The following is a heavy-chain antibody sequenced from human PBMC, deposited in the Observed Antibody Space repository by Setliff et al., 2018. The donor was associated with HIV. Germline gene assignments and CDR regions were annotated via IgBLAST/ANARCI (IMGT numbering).Heavy chain of an antibody. V-gene: IGHV3-7*03. CDR3: AKDPSTGAVAVYYFDY. Sequence: GGSLRLSCAASGFSYSTYWMSWVRQATGKELEWVANIKEDESEKYYVDSVKGRFTISRDNAKNTLYLQMNSLRAEDTAVYYCAKDPSTGAVAVYYFDYWGQGTLVTVSS. CDR1: GFSYSTYW. J-gene: IGHJ4*02. D-gene: IGHD6-19*01. CDR2: IKEDESEK.